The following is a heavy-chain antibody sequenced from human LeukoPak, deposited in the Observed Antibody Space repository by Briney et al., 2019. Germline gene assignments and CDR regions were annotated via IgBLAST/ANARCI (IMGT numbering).Heavy chain of an antibody. CDR3: TKELVSRSSLTFDY. Sequence: PGGSLRLSCAVSGFTFSTYAMAWVRQAPGGGLEWVSAIGGRGEYTFYADSVKGRFTSSRDNSKNTLYLQMNTLRAEDTAVYYCTKELVSRSSLTFDYWGQGTLVTVSS. D-gene: IGHD6-13*01. CDR2: IGGRGEYT. CDR1: GFTFSTYA. J-gene: IGHJ4*02. V-gene: IGHV3-23*01.